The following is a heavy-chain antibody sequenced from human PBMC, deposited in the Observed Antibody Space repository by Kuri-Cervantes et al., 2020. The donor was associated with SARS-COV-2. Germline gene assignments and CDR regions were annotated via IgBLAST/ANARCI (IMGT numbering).Heavy chain of an antibody. CDR2: IYHSGST. Sequence: GSLRLSCAVSGYSISSGYYWGWIRQPPGKGLEWIGSIYHSGSTYYNPPLKSRVTISVDTSKNQFSLKLSSVTAADTAVYYCARVGVYCSSTSCYPNWFDPWGQGTLVTVSS. CDR1: GYSISSGYY. V-gene: IGHV4-38-2*01. J-gene: IGHJ5*02. CDR3: ARVGVYCSSTSCYPNWFDP. D-gene: IGHD2-2*01.